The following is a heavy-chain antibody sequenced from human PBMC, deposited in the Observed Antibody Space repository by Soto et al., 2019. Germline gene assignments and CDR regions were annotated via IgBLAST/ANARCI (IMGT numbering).Heavy chain of an antibody. V-gene: IGHV4-59*01. CDR1: GGSISSYY. Sequence: PSETLSLTCTVSGGSISSYYWYWIRQPPGKGLEWIGYIYDSGSTSYNPSLKSRVSISLDTSKKQFFLRLSSVTAADKAVYYCARGVRSAWYNILDYWGQGILVT. J-gene: IGHJ4*02. CDR2: IYDSGST. CDR3: ARGVRSAWYNILDY. D-gene: IGHD6-19*01.